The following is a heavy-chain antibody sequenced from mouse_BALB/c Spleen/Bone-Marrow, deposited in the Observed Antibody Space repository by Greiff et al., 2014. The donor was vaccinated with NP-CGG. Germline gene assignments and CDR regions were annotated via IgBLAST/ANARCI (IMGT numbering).Heavy chain of an antibody. D-gene: IGHD2-4*01. J-gene: IGHJ4*01. CDR1: GFNIKDTY. V-gene: IGHV14-3*02. Sequence: VQLQQSGTELMKPGASVKLSCTASGFNIKDTYMHWVKQRPEQGLEWIGRIDPANGNTKYDPKFQGKATITADTSSNTAYLQLSSLTSEDTAVYCCARERDYDYAYAMDYWGQGTSVTVSS. CDR3: ARERDYDYAYAMDY. CDR2: IDPANGNT.